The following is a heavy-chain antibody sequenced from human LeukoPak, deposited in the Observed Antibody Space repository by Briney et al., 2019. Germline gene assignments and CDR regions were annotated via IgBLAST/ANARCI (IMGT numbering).Heavy chain of an antibody. CDR2: IYTSGST. J-gene: IGHJ4*02. V-gene: IGHV4-61*02. CDR3: AREAHDSRGYYYFDY. Sequence: SETLSLTCTVSGGSISSGSYYWSWIRQPAGKGLEWIGRIYTSGSTNYNPSLKSRVTISVDTSKNQFSLNLSSVTAADTAVYCCAREAHDSRGYYYFDYWGQGTLVTVSS. CDR1: GGSISSGSYY. D-gene: IGHD3-22*01.